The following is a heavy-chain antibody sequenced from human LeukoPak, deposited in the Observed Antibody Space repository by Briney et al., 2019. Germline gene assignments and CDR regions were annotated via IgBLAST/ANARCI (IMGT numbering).Heavy chain of an antibody. J-gene: IGHJ4*02. V-gene: IGHV4-4*07. D-gene: IGHD3-16*02. CDR2: LYSSGST. CDR1: GGSISSYY. CDR3: ARDAYDHVWGSYRSFDY. Sequence: ASETLSLTCTVSGGSISSYYWSWIRQPAGKGLEWVGRLYSSGSTNYNPSLKSRVTISVDTSKNQFSLKLSSVTAEDTAVYYCARDAYDHVWGSYRSFDYWGQGTLVTVSS.